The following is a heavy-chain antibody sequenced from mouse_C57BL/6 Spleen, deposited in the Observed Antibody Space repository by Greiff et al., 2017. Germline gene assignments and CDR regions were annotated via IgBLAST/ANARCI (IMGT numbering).Heavy chain of an antibody. CDR1: GYAFSSYW. CDR3: ARVGYYGSSSCDFDV. J-gene: IGHJ1*03. Sequence: QVQLQQSGAELVKPGASVKISCKASGYAFSSYWMNWVKQRPGKGLEWIGQIYPGDGDTNYNGKFKGKDTLTADKSSSTAYMQLSILTSADSAVYFCARVGYYGSSSCDFDVWGTGTSVTVSS. CDR2: IYPGDGDT. D-gene: IGHD1-1*01. V-gene: IGHV1-80*01.